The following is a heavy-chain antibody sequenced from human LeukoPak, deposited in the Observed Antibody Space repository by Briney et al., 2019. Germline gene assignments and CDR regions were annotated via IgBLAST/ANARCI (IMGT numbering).Heavy chain of an antibody. D-gene: IGHD6-6*01. V-gene: IGHV4-4*09. CDR2: IYTSGST. CDR3: ATSTAARPNYYYYHYMDV. Sequence: SETLSLTCTVSGGSISSYYWSWIRQPPGKGLELIGYIYTSGSTNYNPSLKSRVTISVDTSKNQFSLKLSSVTAADTAVYYCATSTAARPNYYYYHYMDVWGKGPTVTVTS. CDR1: GGSISSYY. J-gene: IGHJ6*03.